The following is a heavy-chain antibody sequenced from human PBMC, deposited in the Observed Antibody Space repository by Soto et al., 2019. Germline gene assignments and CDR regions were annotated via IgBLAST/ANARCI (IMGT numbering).Heavy chain of an antibody. CDR1: GASISSSNW. CDR3: ARDRSGSGHYYDACDI. J-gene: IGHJ3*02. D-gene: IGHD3-22*01. V-gene: IGHV4-4*02. Sequence: SETLSLTCVVSGASISSSNWCSWVRQPPGKGLEWIGEIYHSGNTNYNPSLKSRITISVDKSKNQFSLKLSSVTAADTAVYYCARDRSGSGHYYDACDIWGQGTMGTVS. CDR2: IYHSGNT.